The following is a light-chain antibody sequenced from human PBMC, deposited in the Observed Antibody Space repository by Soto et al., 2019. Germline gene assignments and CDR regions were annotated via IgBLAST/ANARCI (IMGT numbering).Light chain of an antibody. J-gene: IGKJ1*01. CDR2: DAS. CDR1: QSISSW. V-gene: IGKV1-5*01. CDR3: QQYNSYSWT. Sequence: DIQMTQSPSTLSASVGDRVTITCRASQSISSWLAWYQQKPGKAPKLLIYDASSLESGVTSRCSGSVTRTEFTLTISSLQPDDFATYCCQQYNSYSWTFGQGPKVEIK.